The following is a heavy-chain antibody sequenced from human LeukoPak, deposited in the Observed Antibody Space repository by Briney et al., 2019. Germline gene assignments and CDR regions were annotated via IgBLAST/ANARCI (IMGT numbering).Heavy chain of an antibody. D-gene: IGHD3-16*01. CDR2: IRGNGDT. CDR1: GLSFSSFA. CDR3: ARASWVSSTDAVR. Sequence: PGGSLRLSCAASGLSFSSFAMSWVRQGPARGLEWVSSIRGNGDTFYADSVKGRFTLSSDSSTNTVYFQLNNLRVEDTAIYYCARASWVSSTDAVRWGQGTQVTVSS. J-gene: IGHJ4*02. V-gene: IGHV3-23*01.